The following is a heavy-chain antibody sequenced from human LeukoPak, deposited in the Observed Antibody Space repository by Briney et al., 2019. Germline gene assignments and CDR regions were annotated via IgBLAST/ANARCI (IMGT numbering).Heavy chain of an antibody. Sequence: GGSLRLSCAASGFTFSNFPMAWVRRAPGKGLESFSSISGSGGDTYYTDSVKGRFTISRDNLNNTLYLQMNSLRAEDTAVYYCAKVGHDSSGYYYYGLDVWGKGTTVTVSS. D-gene: IGHD3-22*01. CDR2: ISGSGGDT. V-gene: IGHV3-23*01. J-gene: IGHJ6*04. CDR1: GFTFSNFP. CDR3: AKVGHDSSGYYYYGLDV.